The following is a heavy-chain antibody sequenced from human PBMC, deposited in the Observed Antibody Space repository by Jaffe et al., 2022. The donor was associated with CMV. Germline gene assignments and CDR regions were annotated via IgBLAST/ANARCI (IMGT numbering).Heavy chain of an antibody. Sequence: QVTLRESGPALVKPTQTLTLTCTFSGFSLSTSGMCVSWIRQPPGKALEWLALIDWDDDKYYSTSLKTRLTISKDTSKNQVVLTMTNMDPVDTATYYCARACIVGATGREYYFDYWGQGTLVTVSS. CDR2: IDWDDDK. D-gene: IGHD1-26*01. CDR1: GFSLSTSGMC. V-gene: IGHV2-70*01. CDR3: ARACIVGATGREYYFDY. J-gene: IGHJ4*02.